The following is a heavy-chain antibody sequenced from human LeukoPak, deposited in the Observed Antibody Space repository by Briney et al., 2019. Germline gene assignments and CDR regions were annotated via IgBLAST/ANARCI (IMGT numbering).Heavy chain of an antibody. J-gene: IGHJ6*02. D-gene: IGHD5-18*01. V-gene: IGHV3-23*01. CDR1: GFTFSSYA. CDR3: ARECYYYYYYGMDV. CDR2: ISGSGVNT. Sequence: PGGSLRLSCAASGFTFSSYAMSWVRQAPGKGLEWVSSISGSGVNTYYADSVKGRFTISRDNSKSTLSLQMNSLRAEDTAVYYCARECYYYYYYGMDVWGQGTTVTVSS.